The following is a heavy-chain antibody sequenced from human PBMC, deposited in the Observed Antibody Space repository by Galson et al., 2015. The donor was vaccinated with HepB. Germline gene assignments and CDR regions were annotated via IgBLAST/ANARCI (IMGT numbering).Heavy chain of an antibody. CDR1: GFTFSNYG. J-gene: IGHJ5*02. CDR3: AKHSGSYFGWFDP. CDR2: IRYDGSNQ. V-gene: IGHV3-30*02. Sequence: SLRLSCAASGFTFSNYGMHWVRQAPGEGLEWVAFIRYDGSNQWYADSVKGRFTVFRDNSKNTLSLQMNSLTAEDTAVYYCAKHSGSYFGWFDPWGQGTLVTVSS. D-gene: IGHD1-26*01.